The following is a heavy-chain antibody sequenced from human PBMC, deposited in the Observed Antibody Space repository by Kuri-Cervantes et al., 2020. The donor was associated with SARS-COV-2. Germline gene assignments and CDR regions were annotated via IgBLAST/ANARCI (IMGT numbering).Heavy chain of an antibody. CDR1: GGSISSYY. CDR3: ASALHTSSWYPVP. J-gene: IGHJ5*02. D-gene: IGHD6-13*01. Sequence: SETLSLTCTVSGGSISSYYWSWIRQPPGKGLEWIGYIYYSGSTNYNPPLKSRVTISVDTSKNQLSLKLSSVTAADTAVYYCASALHTSSWYPVPWGQGTLVTVSS. V-gene: IGHV4-59*01. CDR2: IYYSGST.